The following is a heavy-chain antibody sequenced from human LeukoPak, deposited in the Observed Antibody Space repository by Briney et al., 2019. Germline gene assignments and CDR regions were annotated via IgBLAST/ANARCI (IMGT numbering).Heavy chain of an antibody. CDR2: IYYSGST. CDR1: GGSISSYY. Sequence: SETLSLTCTVSGGSISSYYWSWIRQPPGKGLEWIGYIYYSGSTNYNPSLKSRVTISVDTSKNQFSLKLSSVTAADTAVYYCASGTKDRGVNAFDIWGQGTMVTVSS. D-gene: IGHD3-10*01. CDR3: ASGTKDRGVNAFDI. V-gene: IGHV4-59*01. J-gene: IGHJ3*02.